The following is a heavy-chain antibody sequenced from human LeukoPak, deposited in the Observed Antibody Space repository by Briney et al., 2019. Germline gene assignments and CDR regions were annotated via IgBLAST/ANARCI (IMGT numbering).Heavy chain of an antibody. CDR3: AGDPSRITWGFLKF. CDR2: ISTDGHDN. CDR1: GFTFSSYP. Sequence: TGGSLRPSCAASGFTFSSYPMHWVRQVPDKGLECLVVISTDGHDNHYADSVKGRFTISRDNSKNMVYLQMNSLRADDTALYFCAGDPSRITWGFLKFWGQGALVTVSS. D-gene: IGHD3-16*01. J-gene: IGHJ4*02. V-gene: IGHV3-30*07.